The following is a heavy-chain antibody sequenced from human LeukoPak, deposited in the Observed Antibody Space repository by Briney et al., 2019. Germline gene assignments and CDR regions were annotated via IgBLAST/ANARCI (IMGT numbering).Heavy chain of an antibody. CDR1: GGSISSSSYY. D-gene: IGHD3-22*01. Sequence: SETLSLTCTVSGGSISSSSYYWGWIRQPPGKGLEWIGSIFYSGSTYYNPSLKSRVTVSLDTSKNQFSLKLSSVTAADTAVYYCARVNYDSSGYLHDAFDIWGQGTMVTVSS. J-gene: IGHJ3*02. V-gene: IGHV4-39*07. CDR3: ARVNYDSSGYLHDAFDI. CDR2: IFYSGST.